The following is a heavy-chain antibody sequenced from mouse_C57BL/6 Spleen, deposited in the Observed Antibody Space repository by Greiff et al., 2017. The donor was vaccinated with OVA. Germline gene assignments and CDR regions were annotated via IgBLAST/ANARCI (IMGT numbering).Heavy chain of an antibody. CDR2: IAPEDGDT. D-gene: IGHD2-4*01. J-gene: IGHJ2*01. CDR1: GFNIKDYY. V-gene: IGHV14-1*01. CDR3: RYYDYDGDFDY. Sequence: VQLQQSGAELVRPGASVKLSCTASGFNIKDYYMHWVKQRPEQGLEWIGRIAPEDGDTEYAPKFQGKATMTADTSSNTAYLQLSSLTSEDTAVDYWRYYDYDGDFDYWGQGTTLTVSA.